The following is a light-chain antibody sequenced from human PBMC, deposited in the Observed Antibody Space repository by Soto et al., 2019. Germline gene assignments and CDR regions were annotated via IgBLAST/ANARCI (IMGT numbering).Light chain of an antibody. CDR3: QQYNSYPPT. Sequence: DMQMTQSPSSLSASVGDRVTITCQSSQGISSWLAWYQQKPEKAPKSLIDAASSLQSGVPSRFSGSGSGADFTLTISSLQPEDFATYYCQQYNSYPPTFGGGTVVDIK. J-gene: IGKJ4*02. CDR1: QGISSW. CDR2: AAS. V-gene: IGKV1D-16*01.